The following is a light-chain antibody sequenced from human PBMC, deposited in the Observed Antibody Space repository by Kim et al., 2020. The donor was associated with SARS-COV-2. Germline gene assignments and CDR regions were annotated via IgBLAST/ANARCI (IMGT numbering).Light chain of an antibody. Sequence: DIQMTQSPSTLSASVGDRVTVACRASESISNWLAWYQQKPGKAPNLLIYLASTLESGVPSRFSGSGSGTEFTLTITSLQPDDFATYYCQHYMRFPYTCGQGTKLEI. V-gene: IGKV1-5*03. CDR3: QHYMRFPYT. CDR1: ESISNW. CDR2: LAS. J-gene: IGKJ2*01.